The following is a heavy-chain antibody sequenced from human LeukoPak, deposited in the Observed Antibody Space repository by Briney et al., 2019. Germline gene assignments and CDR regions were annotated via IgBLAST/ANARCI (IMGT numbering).Heavy chain of an antibody. V-gene: IGHV3-7*01. CDR3: AREITWEVIPI. J-gene: IGHJ3*02. CDR1: GFIFSSYW. CDR2: IKEDGSEK. D-gene: IGHD3-16*01. Sequence: PGGSLRLSCAASGFIFSSYWMSWVRQAPGKGLEWVGNIKEDGSEKYYVDSVKGRFTISRDNAENSLYLYMNSLRAEDTAVYYCAREITWEVIPIWGQGTMVTVSS.